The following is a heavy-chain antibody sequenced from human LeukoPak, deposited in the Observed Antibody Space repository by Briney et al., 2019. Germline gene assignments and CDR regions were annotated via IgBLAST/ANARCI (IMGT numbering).Heavy chain of an antibody. J-gene: IGHJ4*02. D-gene: IGHD3-22*01. Sequence: GASVKVSCKASGGTFSSYAISWVRQAPGQGLEWMGGIIPIFGTANYAQKFQGRVTITADKSTSTAYMELSSLRSEDTAVYYCARGRYYYDSSGYYYSYYFDYWGQGTLVTVSS. CDR2: IIPIFGTA. CDR1: GGTFSSYA. CDR3: ARGRYYYDSSGYYYSYYFDY. V-gene: IGHV1-69*06.